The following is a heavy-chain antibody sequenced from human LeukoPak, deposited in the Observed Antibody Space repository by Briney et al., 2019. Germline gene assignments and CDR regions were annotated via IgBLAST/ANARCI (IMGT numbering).Heavy chain of an antibody. V-gene: IGHV4-34*01. J-gene: IGHJ4*02. Sequence: PSETLSLTCAVYGGSFSGYYWSWIRQPPGKGLEWIGEINHSGSTNYNPSLKSRVTISVDTSKNQFSLKLSSVTAADTAVYYCARVKGRDYVWGSYPLAFDYWGQGTLVTVSS. CDR1: GGSFSGYY. CDR3: ARVKGRDYVWGSYPLAFDY. CDR2: INHSGST. D-gene: IGHD3-16*02.